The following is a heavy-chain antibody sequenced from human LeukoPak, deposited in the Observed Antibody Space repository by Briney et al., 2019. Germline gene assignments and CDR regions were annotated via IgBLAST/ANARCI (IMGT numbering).Heavy chain of an antibody. J-gene: IGHJ4*02. CDR3: ARSSGYMSY. CDR1: GGSISTYY. V-gene: IGHV4-59*08. D-gene: IGHD3-22*01. Sequence: SETLSLTCTVSGGSISTYYWSWIRQPPGKGLEWIGSIYHSGSTYYNPSLKSRVTISVDTSKNQFSLKLTSVTAADTAVYYCARSSGYMSYWGQGTLVTVSS. CDR2: IYHSGST.